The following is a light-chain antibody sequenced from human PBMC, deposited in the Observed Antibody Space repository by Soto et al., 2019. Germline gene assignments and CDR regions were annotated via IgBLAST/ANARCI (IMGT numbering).Light chain of an antibody. J-gene: IGKJ3*01. CDR3: QQSFSIPFT. V-gene: IGKV1-39*01. CDR1: QTIGKY. CDR2: DAS. Sequence: DIQMTQSPSSLSATVGDRVTITCRASQTIGKYLNWHQQQPGKVPKLLIYDASYLQSGVPSRFSGSESGTDFTLNISDLRPEDFATYYCQQSFSIPFTFGPGTKVDIK.